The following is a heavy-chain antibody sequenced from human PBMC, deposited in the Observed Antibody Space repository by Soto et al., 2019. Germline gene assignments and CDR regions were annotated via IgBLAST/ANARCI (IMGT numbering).Heavy chain of an antibody. Sequence: QVQLVQSGAEVKKPGASVKVSCKALGYTFTNFGVSWVRQAPGQGLEWMGWISTYSGNTHYPQRLQGRVTMTTVTSSCTAYMELRSLRSDDTAVYYCARATYCSGGNCYYFDSWGQGTLVTVSS. V-gene: IGHV1-18*04. CDR3: ARATYCSGGNCYYFDS. CDR2: ISTYSGNT. J-gene: IGHJ4*02. CDR1: GYTFTNFG. D-gene: IGHD2-15*01.